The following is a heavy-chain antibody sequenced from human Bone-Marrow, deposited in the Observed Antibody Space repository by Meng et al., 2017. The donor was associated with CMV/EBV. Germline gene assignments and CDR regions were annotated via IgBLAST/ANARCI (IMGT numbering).Heavy chain of an antibody. J-gene: IGHJ6*02. CDR3: ARRKSSSSVGGTDV. Sequence: GESLKISCAASGFTFSSYWMHWVRQAPGKGLVWVSRINSDGSSTSYTDSVKGRFTISRDNPKNTLYLQMHCLRAEDTAVYYCARRKSSSSVGGTDVWGQGTTVTVSS. CDR1: GFTFSSYW. V-gene: IGHV3-74*01. D-gene: IGHD6-6*01. CDR2: INSDGSST.